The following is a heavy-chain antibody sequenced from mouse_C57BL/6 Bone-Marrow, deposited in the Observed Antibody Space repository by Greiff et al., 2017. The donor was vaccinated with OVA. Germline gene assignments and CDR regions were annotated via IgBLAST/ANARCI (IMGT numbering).Heavy chain of an antibody. CDR2: IDPENGDT. V-gene: IGHV14-4*01. CDR3: TRDGYYQGWYFDV. J-gene: IGHJ1*03. Sequence: VQLQQSGAELVRPGASVKLSCTASGFKIKDDYMHWVKQRPEQGLEWIGWIDPENGDTEYASKFQGKATITADTSSNTAYLQLSSLTSEDTAVYYCTRDGYYQGWYFDVWGTGTTVTVSS. CDR1: GFKIKDDY. D-gene: IGHD2-3*01.